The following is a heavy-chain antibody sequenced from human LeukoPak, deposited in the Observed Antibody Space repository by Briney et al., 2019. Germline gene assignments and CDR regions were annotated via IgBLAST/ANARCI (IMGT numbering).Heavy chain of an antibody. J-gene: IGHJ6*02. V-gene: IGHV3-53*01. CDR1: GFTVSSNY. D-gene: IGHD4-17*01. Sequence: SGGSLRLSCAASGFTVSSNYMSWVRQAPGKGLEWVSVIYSGGSTYYADSVKGRFTISRDNSKNTPYLQMNSLRAEDTAVYYCARDLRRGVTTSPLGYYGMDVWGQGTTVTVSS. CDR3: ARDLRRGVTTSPLGYYGMDV. CDR2: IYSGGST.